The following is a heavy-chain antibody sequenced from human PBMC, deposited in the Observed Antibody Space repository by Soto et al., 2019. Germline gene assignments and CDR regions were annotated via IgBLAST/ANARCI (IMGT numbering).Heavy chain of an antibody. D-gene: IGHD5-12*01. Sequence: EVQLVESGGGLVQPGGSLRLSCIVSGFTVNYNYMNWVRQAPGRGLEWVAVIYSGGDTDYADFVKGRFTITRDNSKNTLFLHMNSLRAEDTALYYCARGATMSTWGQGTLVTVSS. CDR2: IYSGGDT. CDR1: GFTVNYNY. V-gene: IGHV3-66*01. CDR3: ARGATMST. J-gene: IGHJ1*01.